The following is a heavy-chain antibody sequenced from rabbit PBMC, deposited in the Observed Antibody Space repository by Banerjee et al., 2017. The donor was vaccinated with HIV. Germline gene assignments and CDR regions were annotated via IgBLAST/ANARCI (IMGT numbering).Heavy chain of an antibody. CDR2: IYAGSSGDT. CDR1: GFSLSSYW. D-gene: IGHD1-1*01. CDR3: ARHDTFFNWNL. Sequence: QSLEESGGDLVKPGASLTLTCTASGFSLSSYWMSWVRQARGKGLEWIASIYAGSSGDTYYASWAKGRFTISKTSSTTVTLQMTSLTAADTATYFCARHDTFFNWNLWGPGTLVTVS. J-gene: IGHJ6*01. V-gene: IGHV1S40*01.